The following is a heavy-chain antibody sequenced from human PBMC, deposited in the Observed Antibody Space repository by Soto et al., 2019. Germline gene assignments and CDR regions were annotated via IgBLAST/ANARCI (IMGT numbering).Heavy chain of an antibody. V-gene: IGHV3-23*01. J-gene: IGHJ4*02. Sequence: EVQLLESGGGLVQPGGSLRLSCAASGFTFSSYAMSWVRQALGKGLEWVSAIDGTGSDAYYADSVKGRFTISRDNSSNTLTLPMNSLRAEYTSVYYCAIILRTLFTPTPSFDFWGQGTMVTVSS. CDR1: GFTFSSYA. CDR2: IDGTGSDA. D-gene: IGHD2-15*01. CDR3: AIILRTLFTPTPSFDF.